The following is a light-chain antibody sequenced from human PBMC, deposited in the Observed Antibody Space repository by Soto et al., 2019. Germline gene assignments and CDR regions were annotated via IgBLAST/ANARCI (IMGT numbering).Light chain of an antibody. CDR2: EVN. CDR3: SSYAGINNLGV. J-gene: IGLJ1*01. V-gene: IGLV2-8*01. Sequence: QSVLTQPPSASGSPGQSVTISCTGTSSDVGGYKYVSWYQQHPGKAPKLMIFEVNKRPSGVPDRFSGSKSGNTASLTVSGLKAEDEADYYCSSYAGINNLGVFGTGTKLTVL. CDR1: SSDVGGYKY.